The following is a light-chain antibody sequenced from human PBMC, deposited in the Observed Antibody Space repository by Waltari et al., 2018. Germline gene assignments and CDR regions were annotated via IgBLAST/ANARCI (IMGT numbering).Light chain of an antibody. V-gene: IGKV1-NL1*01. CDR2: ATF. CDR1: QGIRDS. J-gene: IGKJ1*01. Sequence: DIQMTQSPSSLSASVGERVTITCRASQGIRDSLAWYQQKPGKAPKLLVYATFRLETGVPSRFSGSGSGTDYTLTISSLQPEDFATYYCQQYYTTPLTFGQGTKVKIK. CDR3: QQYYTTPLT.